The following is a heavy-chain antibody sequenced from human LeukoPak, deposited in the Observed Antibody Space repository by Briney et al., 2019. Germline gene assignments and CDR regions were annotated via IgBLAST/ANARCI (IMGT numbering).Heavy chain of an antibody. CDR2: INHSGST. CDR3: ARGTYYDFWSGYYP. D-gene: IGHD3-3*01. V-gene: IGHV4-34*01. Sequence: TSETLSLTCTVSGDSISNYYWAWVRQPPGKGLEWIGEINHSGSTNYNPSLKSRVTISVDTSKNQFSLKLSSVTAADTAVYYCARGTYYDFWSGYYPWGQGTLVTVSS. J-gene: IGHJ5*02. CDR1: GDSISNYY.